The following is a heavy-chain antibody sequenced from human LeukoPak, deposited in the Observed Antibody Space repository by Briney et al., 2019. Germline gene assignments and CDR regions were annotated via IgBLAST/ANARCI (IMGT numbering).Heavy chain of an antibody. Sequence: GGSLRLSCAASGFTFSSYSMDWVRQASGKGLEWVAVISYDGSNKYYADSVKGRFTISRDNSKNTLYLQMNSLRAEDTAVYYCAKDPYYCSGGSCYLLDYWGQGTLVTVSS. D-gene: IGHD2-15*01. CDR1: GFTFSSYS. V-gene: IGHV3-30*18. CDR3: AKDPYYCSGGSCYLLDY. CDR2: ISYDGSNK. J-gene: IGHJ4*02.